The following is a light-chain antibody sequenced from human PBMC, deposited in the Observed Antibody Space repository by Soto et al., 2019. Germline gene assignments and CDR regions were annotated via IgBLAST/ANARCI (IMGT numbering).Light chain of an antibody. CDR3: LQMDDGRPQA. V-gene: IGKV3-15*01. CDR2: GAS. J-gene: IGKJ4*01. Sequence: EIGMNQSPGTLSVTVGERATLTCRASQSVSSNLAWYQQKPGQAPRLLIYGASTRASGIPARFSGSGTGSEYRRADISRLRSGVPASLFLQMDDGRPQAVGGGTKVDIK. CDR1: QSVSSN.